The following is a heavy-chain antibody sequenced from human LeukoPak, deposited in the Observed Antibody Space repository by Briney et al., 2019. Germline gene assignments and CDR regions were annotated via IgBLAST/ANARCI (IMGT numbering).Heavy chain of an antibody. J-gene: IGHJ4*02. V-gene: IGHV4-4*09. Sequence: SETLSLTCTVSGGSISSYYWSWIRQPPGKGLEWIGYIYTSGSTNYNPSLKSRVTISVDTSKNQFSLKLSSVTAADTAVYYCARRVGYYTPFDYWGQGTLVTVSS. CDR3: ARRVGYYTPFDY. D-gene: IGHD3-3*01. CDR1: GGSISSYY. CDR2: IYTSGST.